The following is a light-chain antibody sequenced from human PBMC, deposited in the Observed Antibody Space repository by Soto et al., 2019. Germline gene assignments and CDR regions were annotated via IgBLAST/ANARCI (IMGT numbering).Light chain of an antibody. J-gene: IGLJ2*01. V-gene: IGLV6-57*04. CDR2: ENN. CDR3: QSYDSDFVV. CDR1: SGSIANNY. Sequence: NFMLTQPHSVSESPGKTLSISCTRSSGSIANNYVQWYQQRPGSAPTTVIYENNQRLSGVPDRFSGSNDGSSNSASLTISGLQTEAEADYYCQSYDSDFVVFGGGTKLTVL.